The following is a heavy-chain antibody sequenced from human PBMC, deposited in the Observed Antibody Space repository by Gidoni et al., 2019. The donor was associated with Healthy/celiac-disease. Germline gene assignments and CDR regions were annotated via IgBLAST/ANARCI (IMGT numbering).Heavy chain of an antibody. V-gene: IGHV3-30*04. J-gene: IGHJ4*02. CDR2: KSYDGSNK. Sequence: QVQLVESGGGVVQPGRSLRLSCAASGFTFSSYAMHWVRQAPGKGLEWVAVKSYDGSNKYYADSEKGRFTISRDNSKNTLYLQMNSLRAEDTAVYYCARDGMGGYCSSTSCYGYYFDYWGQGTLVTVSS. CDR1: GFTFSSYA. CDR3: ARDGMGGYCSSTSCYGYYFDY. D-gene: IGHD2-2*01.